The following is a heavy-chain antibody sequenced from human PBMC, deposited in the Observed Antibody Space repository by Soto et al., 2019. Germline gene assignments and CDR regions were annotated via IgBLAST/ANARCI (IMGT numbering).Heavy chain of an antibody. D-gene: IGHD2-8*02. CDR1: VFICSSYD. CDR3: AKATATGGGAFEI. J-gene: IGHJ3*02. V-gene: IGHV3-23*01. CDR2: ILFGGST. Sequence: GGALRVSCSVSVFICSSYDRSCRLQAPGKGLAWVSTILFGGSTHYEDSVQGRFTISRDTSKNTVYPHMNSLTAGGTAVYYCAKATATGGGAFEIYGQGTMVAVS.